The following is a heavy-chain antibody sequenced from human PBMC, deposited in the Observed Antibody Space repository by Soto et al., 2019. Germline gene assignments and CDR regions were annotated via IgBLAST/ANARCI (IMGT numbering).Heavy chain of an antibody. V-gene: IGHV4-30-2*01. J-gene: IGHJ6*02. Sequence: SETLSLTCTFSNVSVSSGTYSCSWFRQPPWKGLEWIGYIYYSGTTYYTPSLKSRLTMSMDRANDHFSLNLTSVTAADTAVYFCARGQYYYGMDVWGQGITVSV. CDR3: ARGQYYYGMDV. CDR1: NVSVSSGTYS. CDR2: IYYSGTT.